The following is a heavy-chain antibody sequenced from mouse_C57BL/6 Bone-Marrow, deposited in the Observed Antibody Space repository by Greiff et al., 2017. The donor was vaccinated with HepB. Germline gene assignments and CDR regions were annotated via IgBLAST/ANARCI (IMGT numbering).Heavy chain of an antibody. CDR1: GFTFSDYY. CDR2: ISNGGGST. CDR3: ARDYGSSYGWYFDV. J-gene: IGHJ1*03. D-gene: IGHD1-1*01. Sequence: EVKVEESGGGLVQPGGSLKLSCAASGFTFSDYYMYWVRQTPEKRLEWVAYISNGGGSTYYPDTFKGRFTISRDNAKNTLYLQMSRLKSEDTAMYDCARDYGSSYGWYFDVWGTGTTVTVSS. V-gene: IGHV5-12*01.